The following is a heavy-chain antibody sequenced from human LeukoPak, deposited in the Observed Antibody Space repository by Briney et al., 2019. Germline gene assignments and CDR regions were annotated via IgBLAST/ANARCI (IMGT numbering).Heavy chain of an antibody. J-gene: IGHJ5*02. CDR3: ARDQVGGYCSSTSCYNWFDP. D-gene: IGHD2-2*01. CDR2: INPNSGGT. Sequence: ASVKVSCKASGYTFTDYYMHWVRQAPGQGLEWMGWINPNSGGTNYAQKFQGRVTMTRDTSISTAYMELSRLRSDDTAVYYCARDQVGGYCSSTSCYNWFDPWGQGTLVTVSS. V-gene: IGHV1-2*02. CDR1: GYTFTDYY.